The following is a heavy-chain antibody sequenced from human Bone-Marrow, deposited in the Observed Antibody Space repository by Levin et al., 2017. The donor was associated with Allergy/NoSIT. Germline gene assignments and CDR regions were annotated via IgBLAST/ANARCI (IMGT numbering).Heavy chain of an antibody. CDR1: GGSIGSYY. V-gene: IGHV4-59*01. CDR3: ARDNYFDSSGSYRLDS. J-gene: IGHJ4*02. D-gene: IGHD3-22*01. CDR2: VFNTGTT. Sequence: GSLRLSCTVSGGSIGSYYWNWIRQPPGKGLEWIGYVFNTGTTYYSPSLKSRVSISVDTSKNQFSLKLTSVTAADSAIYYCARDNYFDSSGSYRLDSWGQGTLVTVSS.